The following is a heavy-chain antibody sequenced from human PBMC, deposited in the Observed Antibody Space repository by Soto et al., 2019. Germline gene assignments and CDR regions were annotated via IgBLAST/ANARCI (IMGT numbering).Heavy chain of an antibody. Sequence: QVQLQESGPGLVKPSETLSLTCTVSGGSISSYYWSWIRQPPGKGLEWIGYIYYSGSTNYNPSLKSRLTISVDTSKNQFSLKLSSVTAADTAVYYCARGGYDFWSVNWFDPWGQGTLVTVSS. CDR1: GGSISSYY. V-gene: IGHV4-59*01. CDR2: IYYSGST. CDR3: ARGGYDFWSVNWFDP. J-gene: IGHJ5*02. D-gene: IGHD3-3*01.